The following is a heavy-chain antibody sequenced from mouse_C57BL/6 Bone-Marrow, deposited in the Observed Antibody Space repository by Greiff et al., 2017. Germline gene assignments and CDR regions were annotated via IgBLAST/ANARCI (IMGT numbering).Heavy chain of an antibody. CDR3: AREGIRLFAY. J-gene: IGHJ3*01. Sequence: EVKVEESGPGLVKPSQSLSLTCSVTGYSITSGYYWNWIRQFPGNKLEWMGYISYDGSNNYNPSLKNRISITRDTSKNQFFLKLNSVTTEDTATYYCAREGIRLFAYWGQGTLVTVSA. V-gene: IGHV3-6*01. CDR2: ISYDGSN. CDR1: GYSITSGYY. D-gene: IGHD3-2*02.